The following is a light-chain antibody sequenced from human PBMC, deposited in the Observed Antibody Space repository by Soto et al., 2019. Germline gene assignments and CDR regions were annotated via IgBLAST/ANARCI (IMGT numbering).Light chain of an antibody. CDR3: QHYNNWHPWT. CDR2: GAS. Sequence: EIVMTQSPATLSVSPGERATLSCRASQTVSSNLAWYQQKPGQATRLIIYGASTRANGIPARFSGSGSGTEFTLIIRSLQSEDFAVYYCQHYNNWHPWTFGQGTRLEIK. CDR1: QTVSSN. J-gene: IGKJ5*01. V-gene: IGKV3-15*01.